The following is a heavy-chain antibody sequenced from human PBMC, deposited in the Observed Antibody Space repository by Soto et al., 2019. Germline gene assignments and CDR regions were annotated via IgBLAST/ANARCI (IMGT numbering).Heavy chain of an antibody. CDR1: GFTFSRFG. CDR2: ISSGGRYI. J-gene: IGHJ4*02. D-gene: IGHD5-12*01. V-gene: IGHV3-21*01. CDR3: AKDCGRDYSGYADH. Sequence: EVQLVESGGGLVKPGGSLRLSCAASGFTFSRFGMNWVRQAPGKGLEWVSSISSGGRYIYYADSMKGRFTISRDDAKNSLYLQMNSLRAEDTAVYFCAKDCGRDYSGYADHWGQGSQVTVSS.